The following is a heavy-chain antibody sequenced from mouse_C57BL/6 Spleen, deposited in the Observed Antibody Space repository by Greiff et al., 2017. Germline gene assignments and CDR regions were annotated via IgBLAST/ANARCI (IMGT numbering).Heavy chain of an antibody. V-gene: IGHV1-64*01. Sequence: QVQLQQPGAELVKPGASVKLSCKASGYTFTSYWMHWVKQRPGQGLEWIGMIHPNSGSTNYNEKFKGKATLTEDKSSSTAYMQLSSLTSEDSAVYYCARQTIYFDYWGQGTTLTVSS. CDR1: GYTFTSYW. CDR2: IHPNSGST. CDR3: ARQTIYFDY. J-gene: IGHJ2*01. D-gene: IGHD1-1*02.